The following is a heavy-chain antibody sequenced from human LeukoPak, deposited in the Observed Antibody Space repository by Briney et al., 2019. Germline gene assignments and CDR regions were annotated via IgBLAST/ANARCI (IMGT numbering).Heavy chain of an antibody. J-gene: IGHJ4*02. CDR1: GYTFTSYD. CDR2: MNPNSGNT. V-gene: IGHV1-8*01. Sequence: GASVKVSCKASGYTFTSYDINWVRQATGQGLEWMGWMNPNSGNTGYAQKFRGRVTMTRNTSISTAYMELSSLRSEDTAVYYCARGGAYCGGDCYPYSDYWGQGTLVTVSS. CDR3: ARGGAYCGGDCYPYSDY. D-gene: IGHD2-21*02.